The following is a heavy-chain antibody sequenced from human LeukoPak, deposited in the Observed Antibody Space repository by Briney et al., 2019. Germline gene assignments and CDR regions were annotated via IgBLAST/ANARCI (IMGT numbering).Heavy chain of an antibody. CDR1: GITSSTYT. Sequence: GGSLRLSCAASGITSSTYTMSWVRQAPGKGLEWVSAIVGSGRNTYYADSVKGRFTISRDNSKNTLYLQMNSLRAEDTAVYHCAKEGGYDGVDWWGQGTLVTVSS. J-gene: IGHJ4*02. V-gene: IGHV3-23*01. D-gene: IGHD5-12*01. CDR3: AKEGGYDGVDW. CDR2: IVGSGRNT.